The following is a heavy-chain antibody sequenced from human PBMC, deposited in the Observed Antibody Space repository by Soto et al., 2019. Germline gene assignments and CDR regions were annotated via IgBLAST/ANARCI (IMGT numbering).Heavy chain of an antibody. Sequence: QVQLQASGPGRVKPSETLSLTCTVPGGSISSYYWSWIRQPPGKGLEWIGYIYYNGNTNYNPSLKSRVTISVDTSKNQISLELSSVTAADTAVYYCARHGAGTFDYWGQGTLVTVSS. CDR2: IYYNGNT. CDR3: ARHGAGTFDY. CDR1: GGSISSYY. D-gene: IGHD6-19*01. V-gene: IGHV4-59*08. J-gene: IGHJ4*02.